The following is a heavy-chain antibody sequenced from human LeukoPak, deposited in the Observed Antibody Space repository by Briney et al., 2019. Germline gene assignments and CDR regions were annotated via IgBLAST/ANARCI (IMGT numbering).Heavy chain of an antibody. V-gene: IGHV4-61*01. Sequence: SETLSLTCTVSGGSISSSSYYWNWIRRPPGKGLEWIGYIYYNGNTNYSPSLKSRVTMSVDTSKNLFSLKVSSVTAADTAVYYCARGRSNYYGMDVWGQGTTVTVSS. J-gene: IGHJ6*02. CDR2: IYYNGNT. D-gene: IGHD1-26*01. CDR3: ARGRSNYYGMDV. CDR1: GGSISSSSYY.